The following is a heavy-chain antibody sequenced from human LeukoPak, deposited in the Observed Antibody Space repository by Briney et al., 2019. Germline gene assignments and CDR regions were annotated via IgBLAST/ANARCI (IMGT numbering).Heavy chain of an antibody. CDR3: ASMIYCGGDCYPSFDY. D-gene: IGHD2-21*02. Sequence: DPSGTLSLTCAVSGGSISSSNWWSWVRQPPGKGLEWIGEIYHSGSTNYNPSLKSRVTISVDKSKNQFSLKLSSVTAADTAVYYRASMIYCGGDCYPSFDYWGQGTLVTVSP. CDR1: GGSISSSNW. CDR2: IYHSGST. V-gene: IGHV4-4*02. J-gene: IGHJ4*02.